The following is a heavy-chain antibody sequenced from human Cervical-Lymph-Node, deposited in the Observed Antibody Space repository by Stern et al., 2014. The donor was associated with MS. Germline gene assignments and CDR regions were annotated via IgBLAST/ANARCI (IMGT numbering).Heavy chain of an antibody. CDR1: GFTFSNYA. Sequence: QVQLVQSGGGVVQPGRSLTLSCSASGFTFSNYAMHWVRQAPGKGLEWVSVISYERSNKSYADSLKGRFTISRDNSKSMFFLQMNSLTAEDTAVYYCARDSYGMDVWGQGTTVTVS. J-gene: IGHJ6*02. CDR3: ARDSYGMDV. CDR2: ISYERSNK. V-gene: IGHV3-30*01. D-gene: IGHD3-10*01.